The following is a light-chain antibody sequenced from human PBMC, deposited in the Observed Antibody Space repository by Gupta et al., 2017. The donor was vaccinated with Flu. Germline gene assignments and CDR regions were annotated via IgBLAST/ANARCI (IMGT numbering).Light chain of an antibody. J-gene: IGKJ1*01. V-gene: IGKV3-20*01. CDR1: QSVGSSH. Sequence: VLTQSPGTLSLPPGARATLSCRASQSVGSSHIAWYQQKPGQAPRLLIYDASIRATGIPDRFSGSGSGTDFTLTINSLDPEDSAVYCCQQYCSTPWTFGQGTKVEIK. CDR3: QQYCSTPWT. CDR2: DAS.